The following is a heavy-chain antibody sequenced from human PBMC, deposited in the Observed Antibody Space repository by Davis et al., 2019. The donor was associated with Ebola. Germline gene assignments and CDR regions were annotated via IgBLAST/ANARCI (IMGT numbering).Heavy chain of an antibody. J-gene: IGHJ3*02. CDR2: IYTGDSDT. D-gene: IGHD1-20*01. CDR3: ASLRRTITGMDDGFDI. CDR1: ENSFSTYW. Sequence: GESLKISCKDSENSFSTYWIGWVRQMPGKGLEWMGLIYTGDSDTRYSPSFRGQVTISADKSTRTAYLQWGSLKASDTAMYYCASLRRTITGMDDGFDIWGQGTMVTVSS. V-gene: IGHV5-51*01.